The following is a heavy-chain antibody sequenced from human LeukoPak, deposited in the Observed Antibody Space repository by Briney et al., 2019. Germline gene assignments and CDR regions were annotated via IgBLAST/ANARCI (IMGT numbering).Heavy chain of an antibody. Sequence: SVKVSCKASGGTCSSYAISWVRQAPGQGLEWMGGIIPIFGTANYAQKFQGRVTITADESTSTAYMELSSLRSEDTAVYYCATNYDSSGYYGYWGQGTLVTVSS. CDR3: ATNYDSSGYYGY. V-gene: IGHV1-69*13. J-gene: IGHJ4*02. CDR1: GGTCSSYA. D-gene: IGHD3-22*01. CDR2: IIPIFGTA.